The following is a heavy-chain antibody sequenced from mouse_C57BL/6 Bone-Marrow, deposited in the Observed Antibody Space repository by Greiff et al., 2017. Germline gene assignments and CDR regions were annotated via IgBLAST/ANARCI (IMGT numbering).Heavy chain of an antibody. D-gene: IGHD1-1*01. Sequence: DVTLVEPGGGLVQPGGSMKLSCVASGSTFSNYWMNWVRQSPGQGLEWVAQIRLKSDNHATNYAVSVKGRFTISRDDSTSSVYLQMSNLRAEDTGIYYCTARFYGSSNEAMDYWGQGTSVTVSS. CDR2: IRLKSDNHAT. CDR1: GSTFSNYW. CDR3: TARFYGSSNEAMDY. V-gene: IGHV6-3*01. J-gene: IGHJ4*01.